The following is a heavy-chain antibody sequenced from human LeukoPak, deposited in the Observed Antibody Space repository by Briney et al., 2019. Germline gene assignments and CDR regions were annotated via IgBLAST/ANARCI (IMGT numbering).Heavy chain of an antibody. V-gene: IGHV4-34*01. CDR3: ARGLRAARLAS. J-gene: IGHJ5*02. D-gene: IGHD6-6*01. Sequence: SETLSLTCAVYGGSFSGYYWSWIRQPPGKGLEWIGEMNESGGTTYNPSLKSRVTMSVDPSKNQLSLKLTSVTAADTAVYYCARGLRAARLASWGQGTLVTVSS. CDR2: MNESGGT. CDR1: GGSFSGYY.